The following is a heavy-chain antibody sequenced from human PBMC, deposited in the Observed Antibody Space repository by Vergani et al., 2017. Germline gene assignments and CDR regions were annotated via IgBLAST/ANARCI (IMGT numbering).Heavy chain of an antibody. CDR1: GGTISSYA. J-gene: IGHJ4*02. V-gene: IGHV1-69*06. D-gene: IGHD6-13*01. Sequence: QVQLVQSGAEVKKPGSSVKVSCKAPGGTISSYAISWGRQGPGQGLEWMGGIIPIFGTANYAQKFQGRVTITAAKSTRPAYRERGSLGSEDTAVYYCATGIAAAGAFDYGGQGSLVTVS. CDR3: ATGIAAAGAFDY. CDR2: IIPIFGTA.